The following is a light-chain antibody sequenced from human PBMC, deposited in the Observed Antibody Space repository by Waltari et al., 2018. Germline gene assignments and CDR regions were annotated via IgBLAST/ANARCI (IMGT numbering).Light chain of an antibody. Sequence: SFELTQTSSLSVSPGQTVRISCSGDVLANKYARWFQQKPGQAPVLIIFRDTARPSGIPERVSGSSSGTTATLIIRVAQVEDEGDYYCYAAADNNLGVFGGGTKVTVL. CDR3: YAAADNNLGV. CDR1: VLANKY. V-gene: IGLV3-27*01. CDR2: RDT. J-gene: IGLJ2*01.